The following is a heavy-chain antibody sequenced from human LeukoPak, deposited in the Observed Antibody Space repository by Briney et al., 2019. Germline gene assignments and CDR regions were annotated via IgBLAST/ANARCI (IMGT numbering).Heavy chain of an antibody. CDR2: VYSGGST. Sequence: GGSLRLSCAASGFTVSSNYMSWVRQAPGKGLEWVSVVYSGGSTYYADSVKGRFTISRDNSKNTLYLQMNSLSAEDTAVYYCAREGSGSYYTTTNYWGQGTLVTVSS. D-gene: IGHD3-10*01. J-gene: IGHJ4*02. V-gene: IGHV3-66*01. CDR1: GFTVSSNY. CDR3: AREGSGSYYTTTNY.